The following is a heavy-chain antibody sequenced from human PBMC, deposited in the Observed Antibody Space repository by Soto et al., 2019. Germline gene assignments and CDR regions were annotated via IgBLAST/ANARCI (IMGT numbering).Heavy chain of an antibody. CDR2: IKSKTDGGTT. D-gene: IGHD5-12*01. Sequence: XSLRLACAASGFTFSNAWMRWVLQAPGKGLEWVGRIKSKTDGGTTDYAAPVKGRFTISRDDSKNTLYLQMNSLKTEDTAVYYCTTDHIVATEYFDYWGQGTLVTVSS. V-gene: IGHV3-15*01. J-gene: IGHJ4*02. CDR1: GFTFSNAW. CDR3: TTDHIVATEYFDY.